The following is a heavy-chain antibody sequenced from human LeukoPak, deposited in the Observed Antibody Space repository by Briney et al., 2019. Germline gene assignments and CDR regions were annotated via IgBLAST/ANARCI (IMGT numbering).Heavy chain of an antibody. CDR1: DASISGYY. D-gene: IGHD5-24*01. CDR2: IYYSGRT. Sequence: RPSETLSLTCTVSDASISGYYWSWIRQPPGKGLEWIGYIYYSGRTDYNPSLKSRVTISVDTSKHQFSMKLKSVTAADTAVYFCARGRWLPNAFDIWGQGTMVTVFS. V-gene: IGHV4-59*01. J-gene: IGHJ3*02. CDR3: ARGRWLPNAFDI.